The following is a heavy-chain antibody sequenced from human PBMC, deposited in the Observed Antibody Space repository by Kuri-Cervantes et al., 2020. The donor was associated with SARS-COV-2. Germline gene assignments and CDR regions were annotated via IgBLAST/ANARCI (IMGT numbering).Heavy chain of an antibody. V-gene: IGHV4-59*08. CDR2: IYHSGGT. CDR1: GVSISLYY. J-gene: IGHJ3*02. Sequence: SETLSLTCAVSGVSISLYYWSWIRQPPGKRPEWIGTIYHSGGTNYNPSLKSRVTISLGTSKNQFSLNLSSVTAADTAVYYCATPIVGTTTGASDIWGQGTMVTVSS. D-gene: IGHD1-26*01. CDR3: ATPIVGTTTGASDI.